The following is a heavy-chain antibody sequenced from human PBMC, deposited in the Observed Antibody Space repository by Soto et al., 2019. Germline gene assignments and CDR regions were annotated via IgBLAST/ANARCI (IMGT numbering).Heavy chain of an antibody. Sequence: GGTLRLSCAASGLKFADYGIPRVPQAPGKGTERVALITYEGRNKYYLEYLKGRFTISRDNVANTVAFHLYSLRVADTAVYYCAKARGGNNWANYYCLDVWGQGTSVAVCS. CDR3: AKARGGNNWANYYCLDV. D-gene: IGHD1-20*01. V-gene: IGHV3-30*18. CDR2: ITYEGRNK. J-gene: IGHJ6*02. CDR1: GLKFADYG.